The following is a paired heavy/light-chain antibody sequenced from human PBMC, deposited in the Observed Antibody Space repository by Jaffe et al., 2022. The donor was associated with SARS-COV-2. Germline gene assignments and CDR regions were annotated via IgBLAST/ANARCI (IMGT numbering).Heavy chain of an antibody. J-gene: IGHJ6*02. V-gene: IGHV4-61*02. CDR1: GASINNDLYY. Sequence: QVQLQGSGPGLVKPSQTLSLTCTVSGASINNDLYYWTWIRQPAGKGLEWIGRIDKTGSTNYNPSLRSRVIISLDTSRNQFSLELSSVTAADAAVYYCGRERGTWIQNYYYYYGMDVWGQGTTVTVSS. D-gene: IGHD1-1*01. CDR2: IDKTGST. CDR3: GRERGTWIQNYYYYYGMDV.
Light chain of an antibody. CDR3: QQHYTIPHT. V-gene: IGKV4-1*01. CDR2: WAS. CDR1: QSVLKGSNSKNY. J-gene: IGKJ2*01. Sequence: DIVLTQSPDSLPVSLGERATINCKSSQSVLKGSNSKNYLAWYQQKPGQPPKLVTYWASTRESGVPDRFSGSGSGTDFSLTISNLQAEDVAVYYCQQHYTIPHTFGQGTKLEIK.